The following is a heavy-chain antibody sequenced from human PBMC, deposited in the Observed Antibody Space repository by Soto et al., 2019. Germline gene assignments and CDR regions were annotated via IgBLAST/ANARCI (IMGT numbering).Heavy chain of an antibody. Sequence: QVQLVQSGVEVREPGASVKVSCKAVRYIFTNYGVSWVRQAPGQGLERMGWITTYNGNTEYAQKFQGRVTMTTDASTSTDYMEQGSLRSEDTAIYYCARALTGYGMDVWGQGTTVTVSS. J-gene: IGHJ6*02. CDR2: ITTYNGNT. CDR1: RYIFTNYG. CDR3: ARALTGYGMDV. V-gene: IGHV1-18*01.